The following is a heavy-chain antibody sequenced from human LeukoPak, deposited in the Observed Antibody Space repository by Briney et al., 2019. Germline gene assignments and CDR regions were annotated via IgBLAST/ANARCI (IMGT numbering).Heavy chain of an antibody. CDR3: ARDLRCSSTSCYSSPSEYAFDI. D-gene: IGHD2-2*01. J-gene: IGHJ3*02. CDR2: IYTSGST. CDR1: GDSISSSSYY. V-gene: IGHV4-61*02. Sequence: SETLSLTCTVSGDSISSSSYYWSWIRQPAGKGLEWIGRIYTSGSTNYNPSLKSRVTISVDTSKNQFSLKLSSVTAADTAVYYCARDLRCSSTSCYSSPSEYAFDIWGQGTMVTVSS.